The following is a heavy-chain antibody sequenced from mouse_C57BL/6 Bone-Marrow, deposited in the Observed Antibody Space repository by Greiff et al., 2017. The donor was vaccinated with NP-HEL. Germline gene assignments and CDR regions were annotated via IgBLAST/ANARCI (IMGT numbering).Heavy chain of an antibody. CDR3: ARGGYDYVSYAMDY. Sequence: QVQLQQPGAELVKPGASVKLSCKASGYTFTSYWMHWVKQRPGQGLEWIGMIHPNSGSTNYNEKFKSKATLTVDKSSSTAYMQLSSLTSEDSAVYYCARGGYDYVSYAMDYWGQGTSVTVSS. V-gene: IGHV1-64*01. CDR2: IHPNSGST. D-gene: IGHD2-4*01. CDR1: GYTFTSYW. J-gene: IGHJ4*01.